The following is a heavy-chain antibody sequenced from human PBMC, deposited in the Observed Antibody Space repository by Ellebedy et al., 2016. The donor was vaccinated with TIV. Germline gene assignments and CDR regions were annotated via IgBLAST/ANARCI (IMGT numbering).Heavy chain of an antibody. V-gene: IGHV1-58*01. CDR1: GFTFTKSA. D-gene: IGHD2-15*01. J-gene: IGHJ2*01. CDR2: IVVGSGNT. CDR3: AADSVVGPSASWYFDL. Sequence: AASVKVSCKASGFTFTKSAVQWVRQARGQRLEWIGWIVVGSGNTHYAQKFQERVTITRDLSTSTAYMELSSLRSEDTAVYYCAADSVVGPSASWYFDLWGRGTLGTVSS.